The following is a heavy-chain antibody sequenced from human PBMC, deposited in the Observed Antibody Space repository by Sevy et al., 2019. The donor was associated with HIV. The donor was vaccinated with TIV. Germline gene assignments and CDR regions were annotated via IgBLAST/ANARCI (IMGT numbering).Heavy chain of an antibody. CDR2: IFQSGAT. CDR1: GASISSGGYS. J-gene: IGHJ3*01. D-gene: IGHD6-13*01. CDR3: ARGRLGYTSSYYGAFDV. V-gene: IGHV4-30-2*01. Sequence: SETLSLTCAVSGASISSGGYSWNWIRQPPGKGLEWMGYIFQSGATNYIPSLQSRVTISFDMSKNQFSLNLRSLTVAYTSVYYCARGRLGYTSSYYGAFDVWGQGTTVTVSS.